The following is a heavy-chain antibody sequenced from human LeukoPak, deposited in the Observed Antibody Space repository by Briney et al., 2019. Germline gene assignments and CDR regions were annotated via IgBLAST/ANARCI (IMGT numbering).Heavy chain of an antibody. CDR1: GYTFTRYG. CDR3: ARDVITFGGVIVLFDY. V-gene: IGHV1-18*01. CDR2: ISAYNGNT. J-gene: IGHJ4*02. Sequence: ASVKVSCKASGYTFTRYGISWVRQAPGQGLEWMGWISAYNGNTNYAQKLQGRVTMTTDTSTSTAYMELRSLRSDDTAVYYCARDVITFGGVIVLFDYWGQGTLVTVPT. D-gene: IGHD3-16*02.